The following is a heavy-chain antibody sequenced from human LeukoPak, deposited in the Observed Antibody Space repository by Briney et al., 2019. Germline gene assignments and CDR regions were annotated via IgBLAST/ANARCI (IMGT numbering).Heavy chain of an antibody. J-gene: IGHJ3*02. D-gene: IGHD3-3*01. CDR3: AKSLRFLEWSDAFDI. CDR2: ISWNSGSI. V-gene: IGHV3-9*03. Sequence: GGSLRLSCAASGFTLDDYAMHWVRQAPGKGLEWVSGISWNSGSIGYADSVKGRFTISRDNAKNSLYLQMNSLRAEDMALYYCAKSLRFLEWSDAFDIWGQGTMVTVSS. CDR1: GFTLDDYA.